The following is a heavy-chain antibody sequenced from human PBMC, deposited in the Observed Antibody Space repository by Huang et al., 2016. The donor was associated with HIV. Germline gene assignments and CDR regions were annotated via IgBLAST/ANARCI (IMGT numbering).Heavy chain of an antibody. J-gene: IGHJ6*02. Sequence: QVQLVQSGAEVKKPGSSVKVSCKASGGTFSNHGFSWGRQAPGQGLEWMGGLIPVFGTQYYTPKFQGRVTITADESTSTVYMELSSLTPDDTAEYYCARVRGYSGSYYGMDVWGQGTTVTVSS. CDR3: ARVRGYSGSYYGMDV. D-gene: IGHD1-26*01. CDR1: GGTFSNHG. CDR2: LIPVFGTQ. V-gene: IGHV1-69*01.